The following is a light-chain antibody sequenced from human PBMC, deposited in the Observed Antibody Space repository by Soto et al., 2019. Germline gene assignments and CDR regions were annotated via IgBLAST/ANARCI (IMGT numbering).Light chain of an antibody. CDR3: KSYAGSITWV. V-gene: IGLV2-8*01. CDR1: SSDVGGYNY. J-gene: IGLJ3*02. CDR2: EVS. Sequence: QSALTQPPSASGSPGQSVTISCTGTSSDVGGYNYVSWYQQHPGKAPKLMIYEVSNRPSGVPDRFSGSKSDNTASLTVSGLRAEDEADYYCKSYAGSITWVFGGGTKLTVL.